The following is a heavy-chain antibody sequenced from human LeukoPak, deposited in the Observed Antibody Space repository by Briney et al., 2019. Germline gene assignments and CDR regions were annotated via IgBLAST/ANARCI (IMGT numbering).Heavy chain of an antibody. J-gene: IGHJ6*02. V-gene: IGHV3-33*01. CDR2: VWHDESDK. Sequence: GGSLRLSCAVSGFTFTRYGMHWVRQAPGKGLEWVAVVWHDESDKLYGDSVKGRFTISRDDSRNMVYLQMNSLRAEDTALYYCARDRTYCSSTNCPRLGMDVWGQGTTVTVS. CDR1: GFTFTRYG. CDR3: ARDRTYCSSTNCPRLGMDV. D-gene: IGHD2-2*01.